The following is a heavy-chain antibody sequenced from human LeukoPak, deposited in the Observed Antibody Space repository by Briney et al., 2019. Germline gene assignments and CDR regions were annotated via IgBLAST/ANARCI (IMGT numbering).Heavy chain of an antibody. Sequence: SETLSLTCTVSGDSITSRSYYWSWIRQAPGKGLEWIASIHYSGTTYYKPSLKSRVTISVDTSKNQFSLRLSSVTAADTAVYYCASYSVGATVWFDPWGQGTLVTVAS. J-gene: IGHJ5*02. D-gene: IGHD1-26*01. CDR3: ASYSVGATVWFDP. V-gene: IGHV4-39*01. CDR2: IHYSGTT. CDR1: GDSITSRSYY.